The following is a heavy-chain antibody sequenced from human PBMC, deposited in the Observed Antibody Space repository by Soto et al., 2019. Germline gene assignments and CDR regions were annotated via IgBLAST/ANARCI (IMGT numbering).Heavy chain of an antibody. V-gene: IGHV4-31*03. CDR2: IYYGGRS. D-gene: IGHD2-8*01. CDR1: GDSISNGGYS. Sequence: QVQLQESGPGLVKPSQTLSLTCTVSGDSISNGGYSWSWIRLHPGKGLEWIGYIYYGGRSYYNPSLKSRINMSVDTSKNQISLRLSSVTAADTAIYYCAKMLNYWGQGALVTVSS. CDR3: AKMLNY. J-gene: IGHJ4*02.